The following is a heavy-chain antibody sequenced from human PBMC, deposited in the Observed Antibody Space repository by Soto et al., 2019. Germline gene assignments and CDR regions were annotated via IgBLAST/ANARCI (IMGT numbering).Heavy chain of an antibody. CDR1: GFTFSSYA. V-gene: IGHV3-23*01. CDR3: AKDPKSTIRFNWFDP. J-gene: IGHJ5*02. Sequence: EVQLSESGGGLVQPGGSLRLSCAASGFTFSSYAMSWVRQASVKGLEWVSGFSGSGSSTYYADSVKGRFTISRDNSNKTVYLQMNSLRAEDTAIYYCAKDPKSTIRFNWFDPWGQGILVTVSS. D-gene: IGHD2-8*01. CDR2: FSGSGSST.